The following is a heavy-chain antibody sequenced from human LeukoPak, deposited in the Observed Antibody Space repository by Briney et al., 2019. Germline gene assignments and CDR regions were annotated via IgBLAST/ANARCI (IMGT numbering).Heavy chain of an antibody. CDR3: TRNNWFDP. Sequence: SETLSLTCDVYGGSLSGYYWSWIRQPPGKGLEWIGEINHSGRTNYNPSLKSRVTISLDTSKNQFSLKLSSVTAADTAVYYCTRNNWFDPWGQGTLVAVSS. V-gene: IGHV4-34*01. CDR1: GGSLSGYY. J-gene: IGHJ5*02. CDR2: INHSGRT.